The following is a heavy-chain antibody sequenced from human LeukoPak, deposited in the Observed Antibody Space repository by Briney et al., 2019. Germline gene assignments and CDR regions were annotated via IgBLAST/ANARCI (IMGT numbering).Heavy chain of an antibody. V-gene: IGHV1-8*01. CDR1: GFTFTSYD. J-gene: IGHJ5*02. Sequence: GASVKVSCKASGFTFTSYDINWVRQASGQGLEWMGWMNPNNGNTGYAQKFQGRVTMTRDTSISTAYMELRGLRPEDTAVYYCVRDGEGVAISVNYWFDPWGQGTLVTVSS. D-gene: IGHD3-10*01. CDR3: VRDGEGVAISVNYWFDP. CDR2: MNPNNGNT.